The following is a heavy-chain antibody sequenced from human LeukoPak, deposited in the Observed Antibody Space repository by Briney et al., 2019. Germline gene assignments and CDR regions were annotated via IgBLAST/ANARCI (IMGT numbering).Heavy chain of an antibody. CDR2: INHSGST. D-gene: IGHD2-8*01. CDR1: GGSFSGYY. CDR3: ARAEYCTNGVCYTAAIDY. J-gene: IGHJ4*02. Sequence: SETLSLTCAVYGGSFSGYYWSWIRQPPGKGLEWIGEINHSGSTNYNPSLKSRVTISVDTSKNQFSLKLSSVTAADTAVYYCARAEYCTNGVCYTAAIDYWGQGTLVTVSS. V-gene: IGHV4-34*01.